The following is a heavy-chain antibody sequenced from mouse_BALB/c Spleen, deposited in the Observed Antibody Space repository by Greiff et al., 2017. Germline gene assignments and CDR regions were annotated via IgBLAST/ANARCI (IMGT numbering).Heavy chain of an antibody. D-gene: IGHD2-4*01. CDR1: GYSITSDYA. V-gene: IGHV3-2*02. J-gene: IGHJ3*01. CDR2: ISYSGST. CDR3: ARGGITGAWFAY. Sequence: EVQLQESGPGLVKPSQSLSLTCTVTGYSITSDYAWNWIRQFPGNKLEWMGYISYSGSTSYNPSLKSRISITRDTSKNQFFLQLNSVTTEDTATYYCARGGITGAWFAYWGQGTLVTVSA.